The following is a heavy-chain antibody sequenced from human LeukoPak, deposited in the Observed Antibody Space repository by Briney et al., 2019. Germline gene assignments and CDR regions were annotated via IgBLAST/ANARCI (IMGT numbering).Heavy chain of an antibody. Sequence: SETLSLTCTVSGGSISSGGYYWSWIRQHQGKGLEWIGYIYYSGSTYYNPSLKSRVTISVDTSKNQFSLKLSSVTAADTAVYYCARWDSSSWYFDYWGQGTLVTVSS. J-gene: IGHJ4*02. V-gene: IGHV4-31*03. D-gene: IGHD6-13*01. CDR3: ARWDSSSWYFDY. CDR1: GGSISSGGYY. CDR2: IYYSGST.